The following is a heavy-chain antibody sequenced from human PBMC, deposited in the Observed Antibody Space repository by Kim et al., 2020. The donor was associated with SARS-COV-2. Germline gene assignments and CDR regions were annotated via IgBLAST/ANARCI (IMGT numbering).Heavy chain of an antibody. CDR3: ARGQDWFDP. J-gene: IGHJ5*02. Sequence: STNYNPSLKSRVTISVDTSKNQFSLKLSSVTAADTAVYYCARGQDWFDPWGQGTLVTVSS. V-gene: IGHV4-34*01. CDR2: ST.